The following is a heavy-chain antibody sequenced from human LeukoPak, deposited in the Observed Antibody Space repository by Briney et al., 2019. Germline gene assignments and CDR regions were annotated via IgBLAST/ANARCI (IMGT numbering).Heavy chain of an antibody. CDR3: AHRQPRREDIARGFRGVKNNWFDP. J-gene: IGHJ5*02. CDR1: GFSLSTRGVG. D-gene: IGHD3-10*01. Sequence: SGPTLVNPTQTLTLTCTFSGFSLSTRGVGVGWIRQPPGKALEWLSLIYWNDDKRYSPTLKSRLTITKDTSKNQVVLTMTNMDPVDTATYYCAHRQPRREDIARGFRGVKNNWFDPWGQGTLVTVSS. CDR2: IYWNDDK. V-gene: IGHV2-5*01.